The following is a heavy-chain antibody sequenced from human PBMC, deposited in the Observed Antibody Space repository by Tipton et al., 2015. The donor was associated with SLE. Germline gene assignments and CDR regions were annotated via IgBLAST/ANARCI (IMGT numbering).Heavy chain of an antibody. Sequence: SLRLSCAASGFSFNTYTMNWVRQAPGKGLEWVSGISWNSGSIGYADSVKGRFTISRDNSKNTLYLQMNSLRAEDTAVYYCARRNSESGAFDMWGQGTLVTVSS. CDR1: GFSFNTYT. V-gene: IGHV3-9*01. D-gene: IGHD3-10*01. CDR2: ISWNSGSI. J-gene: IGHJ3*02. CDR3: ARRNSESGAFDM.